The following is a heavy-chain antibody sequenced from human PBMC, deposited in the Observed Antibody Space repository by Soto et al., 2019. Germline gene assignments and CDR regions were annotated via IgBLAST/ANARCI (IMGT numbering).Heavy chain of an antibody. D-gene: IGHD2-2*01. CDR1: GFTFISSA. CDR3: AADPYCSTTNCYEKWFDP. V-gene: IGHV1-58*01. Sequence: GASVKVSCKASGFTFISSAVQWVRQARGQRLEWIGWIVVGSGNTNYAQKFQERVTITRDMSTSTAYMELSSLRSEDTAVYYCAADPYCSTTNCYEKWFDPWGQGALVTVSS. CDR2: IVVGSGNT. J-gene: IGHJ5*02.